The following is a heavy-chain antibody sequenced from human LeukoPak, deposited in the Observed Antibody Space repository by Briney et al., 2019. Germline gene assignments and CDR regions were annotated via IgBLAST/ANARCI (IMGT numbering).Heavy chain of an antibody. D-gene: IGHD5-12*01. V-gene: IGHV3-21*04. J-gene: IGHJ4*02. CDR1: GFTFSSYS. CDR3: AKGGLRYKEYYFDY. Sequence: GSLRLSCAASGFTFSSYSMNWVRQAPGKGLEWVSSISSSSSYIYYADSVKGRFTISRDNAKNSLYLQMNSLRAEDTAVYYCAKGGLRYKEYYFDYWGQGTLVTVSS. CDR2: ISSSSSYI.